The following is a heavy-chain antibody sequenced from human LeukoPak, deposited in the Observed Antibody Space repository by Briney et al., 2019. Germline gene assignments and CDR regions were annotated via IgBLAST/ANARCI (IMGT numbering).Heavy chain of an antibody. J-gene: IGHJ6*03. CDR3: ARVGSSSFYYYYYMDV. V-gene: IGHV4-59*01. CDR2: IYYIGST. CDR1: GGSISSYY. D-gene: IGHD6-6*01. Sequence: SETLSLTCTVSGGSISSYYWSWIRQPPGKGLEWIGYIYYIGSTNYNPSLKSRVTISVDTSKNQFSLKLSSVTAADTAVYYCARVGSSSFYYYYYMDVWGKGTTVTVSS.